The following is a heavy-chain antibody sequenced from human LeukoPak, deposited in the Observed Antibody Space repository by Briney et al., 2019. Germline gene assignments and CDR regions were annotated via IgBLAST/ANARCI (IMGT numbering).Heavy chain of an antibody. CDR2: ISYDGSNK. V-gene: IGHV3-30*14. CDR3: ATRRITKLGLGY. D-gene: IGHD3-10*01. J-gene: IGHJ4*02. CDR1: GFTFSSYA. Sequence: GGSLRLSCAASGFTFSSYAMHWVRQAPGKGLEWVAVISYDGSNKYYADSVKGRFTISRDNSKNTLYLQMNSLRAEDTAVYYCATRRITKLGLGYWGQGTLVTVSS.